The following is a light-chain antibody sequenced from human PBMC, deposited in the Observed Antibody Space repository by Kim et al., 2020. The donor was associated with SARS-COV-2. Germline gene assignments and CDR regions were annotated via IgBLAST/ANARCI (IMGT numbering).Light chain of an antibody. Sequence: SPGERAILSCRASQSISSFLAWYQQKTGQAPRLLIYDASTRATGIPARFSGSGSGTDFTLTISSLEPDDFAVYYCQQRTNWPPWTFGQGTKVEIK. J-gene: IGKJ1*01. CDR1: QSISSF. CDR3: QQRTNWPPWT. V-gene: IGKV3-11*01. CDR2: DAS.